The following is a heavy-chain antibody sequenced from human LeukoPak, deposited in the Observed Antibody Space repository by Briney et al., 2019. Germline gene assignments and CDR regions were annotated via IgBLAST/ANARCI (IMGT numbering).Heavy chain of an antibody. V-gene: IGHV1-2*02. D-gene: IGHD3-10*01. CDR1: GYMFTDFY. Sequence: ASVKVSCKASGYMFTDFYLHWVRQAPGQGLEWMGWINPNSGGTNYAQKFQGRVTMTRDTSIRTAYMELSRLRSDDPAVYYCARGFRVIWNYYYYSMDVWGKGTTVTVSS. CDR2: INPNSGGT. CDR3: ARGFRVIWNYYYYSMDV. J-gene: IGHJ6*03.